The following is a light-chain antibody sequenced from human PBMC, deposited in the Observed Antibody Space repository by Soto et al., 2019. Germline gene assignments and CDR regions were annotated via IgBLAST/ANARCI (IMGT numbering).Light chain of an antibody. CDR1: QSVSKS. J-gene: IGKJ3*01. CDR2: TTS. CDR3: HQGNNWPIFT. V-gene: IGKV3-11*01. Sequence: EIVLTQSPATLSLSPGERATLSCRASQSVSKSLAWYQQKPGQAPRLLIYTTSNRATGIPARFSGSGSRTVFTPAIGSLEPEEFAVYYCHQGNNWPIFTLEPGTKVDIK.